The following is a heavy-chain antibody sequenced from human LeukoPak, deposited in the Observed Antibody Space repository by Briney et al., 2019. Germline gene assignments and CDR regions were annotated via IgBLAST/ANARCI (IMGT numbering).Heavy chain of an antibody. D-gene: IGHD6-13*01. CDR1: GGSFSGYY. Sequence: PSETLSLTCAVYGGSFSGYYWSWIRQPPGKGLEWIGEINHGGSTNYNPSLKSRVTISVDTSKNQFSLKLSSVTAADTALYYCARVSSSSWYWFDPWGQGTLVTVSS. CDR3: ARVSSSSWYWFDP. J-gene: IGHJ5*02. CDR2: INHGGST. V-gene: IGHV4-34*01.